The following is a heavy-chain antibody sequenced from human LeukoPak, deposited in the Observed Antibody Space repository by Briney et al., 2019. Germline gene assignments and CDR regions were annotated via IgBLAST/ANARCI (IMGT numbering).Heavy chain of an antibody. CDR3: AWSNYYDSSGYYAEYFQH. CDR2: IIPIFGTA. D-gene: IGHD3-22*01. J-gene: IGHJ1*01. Sequence: SVKVSCKASGGTFSSYAISWVRQAPGQGLEWMGGIIPIFGTANYAQKFQGRVTITADESTSTAYMELSSLRSEDTAVYYCAWSNYYDSSGYYAEYFQHWGQGTLVTVSS. V-gene: IGHV1-69*13. CDR1: GGTFSSYA.